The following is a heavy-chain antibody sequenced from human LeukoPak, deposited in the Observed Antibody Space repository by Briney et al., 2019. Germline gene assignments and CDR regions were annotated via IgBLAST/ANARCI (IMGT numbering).Heavy chain of an antibody. CDR3: AKDLGRSPYTEEDAFDI. Sequence: PGRSLRLSCAASGFTFDDYAMHWVRQAPGKGREWVSGISWNSGSIGYADSVKGRFTISRDNAKNSLYLQMNSLRAEDTALYYCAKDLGRSPYTEEDAFDIWGQGTMVTVSS. J-gene: IGHJ3*02. D-gene: IGHD2-2*02. V-gene: IGHV3-9*01. CDR2: ISWNSGSI. CDR1: GFTFDDYA.